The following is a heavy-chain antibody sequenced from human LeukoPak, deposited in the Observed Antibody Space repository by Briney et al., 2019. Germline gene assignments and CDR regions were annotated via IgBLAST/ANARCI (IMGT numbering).Heavy chain of an antibody. D-gene: IGHD3-10*01. CDR2: INPNSGGT. V-gene: IGHV1-2*06. J-gene: IGHJ4*02. CDR1: GYTFTGYY. CDR3: ARPVLHRHFDY. Sequence: GASVKVSCKASGYTFTGYYMHWVRQAPRQGLEWMGRINPNSGGTNYAQKFQGTVTMTRDTSISTAYMELSRLRSDDTAVYYCARPVLHRHFDYWGQGTLVTVSS.